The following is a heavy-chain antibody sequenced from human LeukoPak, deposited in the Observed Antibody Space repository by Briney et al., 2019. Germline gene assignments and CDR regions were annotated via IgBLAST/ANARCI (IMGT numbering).Heavy chain of an antibody. V-gene: IGHV1-3*01. D-gene: IGHD6-19*01. J-gene: IGHJ4*02. CDR2: INAGNGNT. Sequence: ASVKVSCKASGYTFTSYAMHWVRQAPGQRLEWMGWINAGNGNTKYSQEFQGRVTMTRDTSISTAYMELSRLRSDDTAVSYCAVSSGWYFDYWGQGTLVTVSS. CDR3: AVSSGWYFDY. CDR1: GYTFTSYA.